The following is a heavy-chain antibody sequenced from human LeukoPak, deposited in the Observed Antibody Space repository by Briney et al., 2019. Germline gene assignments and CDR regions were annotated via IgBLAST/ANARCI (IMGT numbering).Heavy chain of an antibody. CDR3: ARGVSWFGVFDY. Sequence: SETLSLTCTVSGGSVSSGSYYWSWTRQPPGKGLEWIGYIYYSGSTNYNPSLKSRVTISVDTSKNQFSLKLSSVTAADTAVYYCARGVSWFGVFDYWGQGTLVSVSS. D-gene: IGHD3-10*01. J-gene: IGHJ4*02. CDR2: IYYSGST. V-gene: IGHV4-61*01. CDR1: GGSVSSGSYY.